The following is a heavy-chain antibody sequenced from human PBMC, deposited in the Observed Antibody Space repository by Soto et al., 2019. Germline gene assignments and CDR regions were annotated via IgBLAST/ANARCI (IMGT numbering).Heavy chain of an antibody. CDR2: IWYDGSNK. V-gene: IGHV3-33*01. CDR3: AREHSIAAAGYFDY. CDR1: GFTFSSYG. D-gene: IGHD6-13*01. J-gene: IGHJ4*02. Sequence: QVQLVESGGGVVQPGRSLRLSCAASGFTFSSYGMHWVRQAPGKGLEWVAVIWYDGSNKYYADSVKGRFTISRDNSKNTLYMQMNSLRAEDTTVYYCAREHSIAAAGYFDYWGQGTLVTVSS.